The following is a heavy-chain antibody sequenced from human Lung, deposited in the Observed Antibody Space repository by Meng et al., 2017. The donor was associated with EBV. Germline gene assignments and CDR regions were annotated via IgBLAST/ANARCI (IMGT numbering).Heavy chain of an antibody. V-gene: IGHV4-34*01. CDR1: VGSFGGYA. CDR2: INHSGST. CDR3: ARGAMTTVTRWFDP. J-gene: IGHJ5*02. Sequence: VYVERWGARLLRPSVPLCLTWPVHVGSFGGYAWSWIRQPPGKGLEWIGEINHSGSTNYNPSLKSRVTISVDTSKNQFSLKLSSVTAADTAVYYCARGAMTTVTRWFDPWGQGTLVTVSS. D-gene: IGHD4-17*01.